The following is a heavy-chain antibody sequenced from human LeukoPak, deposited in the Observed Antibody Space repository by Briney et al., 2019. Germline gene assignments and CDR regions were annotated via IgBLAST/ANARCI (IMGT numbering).Heavy chain of an antibody. J-gene: IGHJ5*02. CDR3: ARDERYCSSTSCYFRFDP. CDR2: ISAYNGNT. V-gene: IGHV1-18*01. D-gene: IGHD2-2*01. Sequence: GASVKVSCKASGYTFTSYGISWVRQAPGQGLEWMGWISAYNGNTNYAQKLQGRVTMTTDTSTSTAYMELRSLRSDDTAVYYCARDERYCSSTSCYFRFDPWGQGTLVTVSS. CDR1: GYTFTSYG.